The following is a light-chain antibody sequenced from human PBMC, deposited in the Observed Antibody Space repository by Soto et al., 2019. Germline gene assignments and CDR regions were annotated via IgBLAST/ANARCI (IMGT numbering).Light chain of an antibody. CDR1: QSFSSSY. CDR3: QQYGTSIT. CDR2: GAS. J-gene: IGKJ5*01. V-gene: IGKV3-20*01. Sequence: EIVLTQSPGTLSLSPGERATLSCRASQSFSSSYLAWYQQKPGQAPRLLIYGASSRATGIPDRFSGSGSGTDFTLTISTLEPEAFAVYYCQQYGTSITFGQGTRLEI.